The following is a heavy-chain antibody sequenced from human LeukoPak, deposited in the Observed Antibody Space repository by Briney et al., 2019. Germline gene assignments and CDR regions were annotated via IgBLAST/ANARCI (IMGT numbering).Heavy chain of an antibody. CDR2: FYYSGSA. CDR3: AKTYSGGWRGGFDY. V-gene: IGHV4-39*01. D-gene: IGHD6-19*01. CDR1: GGSISSSTYY. Sequence: SETLSLTCTVSGGSISSSTYYGGWIRQPPGKGLQWILSFYYSGSAHYNPSLKSRVTISVDTSKNQFSLKLSSVTAADTAVYYCAKTYSGGWRGGFDYWGQGTLVTVSS. J-gene: IGHJ4*02.